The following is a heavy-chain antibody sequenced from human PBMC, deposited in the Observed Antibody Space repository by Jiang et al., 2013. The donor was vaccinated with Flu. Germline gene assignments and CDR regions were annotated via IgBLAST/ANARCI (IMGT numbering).Heavy chain of an antibody. Sequence: PGDSDTRYSPSFQGQVTISADKSISTAYLQWSSLKASDTAMYYCARKPLSEGFWYWGQGTLVTVSS. CDR3: ARKPLSEGFWY. D-gene: IGHD2-15*01. J-gene: IGHJ4*02. CDR2: PGDSDT. V-gene: IGHV5-51*01.